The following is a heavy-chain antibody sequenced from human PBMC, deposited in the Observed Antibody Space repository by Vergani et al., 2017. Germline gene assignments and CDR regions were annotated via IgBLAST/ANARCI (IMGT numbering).Heavy chain of an antibody. CDR1: GFKFRDHY. D-gene: IGHD1-1*01. CDR3: AKNPGIYTTRHYSAMDV. Sequence: LEESGGGSVKPGGSLRLSCAASGFKFRDHYMSWIRYAPGKGLEWVSHISPGASTVSYTDSVTGRFTGSGDKDNNSLTLDMKTLRVEDTAVYYCAKNPGIYTTRHYSAMDVWGQGATVAVSS. CDR2: ISPGASTV. V-gene: IGHV3-11*01. J-gene: IGHJ6*02.